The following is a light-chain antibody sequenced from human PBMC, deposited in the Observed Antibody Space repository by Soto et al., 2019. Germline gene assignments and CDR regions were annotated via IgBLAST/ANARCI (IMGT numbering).Light chain of an antibody. CDR1: QPVLDSSNNKDY. Sequence: IVMTHSPDSRSVSPCTRPTISCKSSQPVLDSSNNKDYLTWYQQKPGQPPKLLIYWASTREFGVPGRFSGSGSGTDFTLTISSLQAEDVAVYYCQQYYTTPRTFGHGTKVDIK. V-gene: IGKV4-1*01. CDR3: QQYYTTPRT. CDR2: WAS. J-gene: IGKJ1*01.